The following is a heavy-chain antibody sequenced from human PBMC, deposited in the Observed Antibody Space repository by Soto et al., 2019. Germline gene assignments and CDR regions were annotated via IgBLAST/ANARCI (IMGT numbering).Heavy chain of an antibody. CDR1: GFTFSSYA. CDR3: VKDKGSTVSPSDYYYNGMDV. V-gene: IGHV3-23*01. D-gene: IGHD4-17*01. J-gene: IGHJ6*02. Sequence: GWSLRLSCVASGFTFSSYAMHWVRQAPGKGLEWVSGVSYSGGGTYHADSVKGRLTISRHNSKNTLYLQMGSLRAEDTAVYYCVKDKGSTVSPSDYYYNGMDVWGQGTTVTVSS. CDR2: VSYSGGGT.